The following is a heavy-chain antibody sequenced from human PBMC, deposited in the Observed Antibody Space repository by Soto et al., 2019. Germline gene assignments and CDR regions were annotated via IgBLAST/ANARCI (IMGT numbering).Heavy chain of an antibody. Sequence: QVQLVQSGAEVKKPGASVKVSCKASGYTFTTYGMSWVRQAPGQGLDWMGWISTYNGNTKYAERLQGRVTMTTDTTSSIAYMELRRLSSDDKAVYYCARGPTDYYDISGDYFLDYWGQGTMVTVSS. J-gene: IGHJ4*02. D-gene: IGHD3-22*01. CDR2: ISTYNGNT. CDR3: ARGPTDYYDISGDYFLDY. CDR1: GYTFTTYG. V-gene: IGHV1-18*01.